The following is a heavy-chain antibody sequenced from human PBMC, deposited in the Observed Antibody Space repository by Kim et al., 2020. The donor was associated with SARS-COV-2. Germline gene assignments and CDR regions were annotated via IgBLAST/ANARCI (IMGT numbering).Heavy chain of an antibody. D-gene: IGHD3-10*01. Sequence: SETLSLTCTVSGGSVSSGSYYWSWIRQPPGKGLEWIGYIYYSGSTNYNPSLKSRVTISVDTSKNQFSLKLSSVTAADTAVYYCASSMVRGVIDWAYWGQGTLVTVSS. CDR3: ASSMVRGVIDWAY. CDR1: GGSVSSGSYY. V-gene: IGHV4-61*01. J-gene: IGHJ4*02. CDR2: IYYSGST.